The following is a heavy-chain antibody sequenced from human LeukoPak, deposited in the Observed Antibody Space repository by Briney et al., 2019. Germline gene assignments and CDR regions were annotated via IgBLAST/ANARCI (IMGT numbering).Heavy chain of an antibody. CDR2: IYYSGST. Sequence: SETLSLTCTVSGGSISSYYWSWIRQPPGKGLEWIGYIYYSGSTNYNPSLKSRVTISVDTSKNQFSLKLSSVTAADTAVYYCARLSSGYSSSWYGEGVDYWGQGTLVTVSS. V-gene: IGHV4-59*08. CDR3: ARLSSGYSSSWYGEGVDY. D-gene: IGHD6-13*01. J-gene: IGHJ4*02. CDR1: GGSISSYY.